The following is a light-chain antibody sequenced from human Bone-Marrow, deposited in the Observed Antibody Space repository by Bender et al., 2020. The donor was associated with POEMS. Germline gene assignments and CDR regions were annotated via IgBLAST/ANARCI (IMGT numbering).Light chain of an antibody. Sequence: QSALTQPPSVSGSPGQSITISCTGTSSDIGNYNLVSWYQHHPGRAPKLMIFDVNNRPSGVSYRFSGSKSGNTASLTISGLQAEDEADYYCSSFTSTGTLIFGVGTKLTVL. J-gene: IGLJ2*01. CDR3: SSFTSTGTLI. CDR2: DVN. V-gene: IGLV2-14*02. CDR1: SSDIGNYNL.